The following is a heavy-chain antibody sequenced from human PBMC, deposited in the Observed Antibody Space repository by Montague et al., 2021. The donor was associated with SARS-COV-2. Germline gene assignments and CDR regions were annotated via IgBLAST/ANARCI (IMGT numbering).Heavy chain of an antibody. CDR2: IYYSGST. CDR1: GGSISSYY. Sequence: SETLSLTCTVSGGSISSYYWSWIRQPPGKGLEWIGYIYYSGSTNCNPSLKSRVTISLDTSKNQFSLKLNSVTAADTAVYYCARGSYGSDAFDIWGQGTMVTVSS. CDR3: ARGSYGSDAFDI. V-gene: IGHV4-59*01. J-gene: IGHJ3*02. D-gene: IGHD5-18*01.